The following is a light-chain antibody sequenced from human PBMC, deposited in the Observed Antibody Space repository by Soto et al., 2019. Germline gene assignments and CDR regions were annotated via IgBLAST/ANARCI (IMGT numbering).Light chain of an antibody. V-gene: IGLV2-11*01. J-gene: IGLJ1*01. CDR1: SSDVGLYNY. CDR2: DVS. Sequence: SVLTQPRSVSGSPGQSVTISCTGTSSDVGLYNYVSWYQQHPGKAPKLIIYDVSKRPSGVPDRFSGSKSGNTASLTISGLQAEDEGEYFCCSYGGSYTPYVFGTGTKLTVL. CDR3: CSYGGSYTPYV.